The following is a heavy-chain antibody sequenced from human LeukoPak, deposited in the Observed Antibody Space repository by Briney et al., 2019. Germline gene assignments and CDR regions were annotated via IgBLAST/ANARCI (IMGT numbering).Heavy chain of an antibody. V-gene: IGHV4-59*01. Sequence: SETLSLTCTVSGGSISSYYWSWIRQPPGKGLEWIGYIYYSGSTNYNPSLKSRVTTSVDTSKNQFSLKLSSVTAADTAVYYCARDRGSGGRQNNWFDPWGQGTLVTVSS. CDR1: GGSISSYY. CDR2: IYYSGST. CDR3: ARDRGSGGRQNNWFDP. D-gene: IGHD2-15*01. J-gene: IGHJ5*02.